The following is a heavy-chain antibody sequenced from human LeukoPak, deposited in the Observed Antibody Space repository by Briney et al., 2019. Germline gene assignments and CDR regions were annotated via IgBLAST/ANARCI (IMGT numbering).Heavy chain of an antibody. CDR2: IYYSGST. D-gene: IGHD3-16*02. CDR3: ARGTVSLFDY. J-gene: IGHJ4*02. V-gene: IGHV4-59*01. Sequence: SETLSLTCTVSGGSISSNYWSWIRQPPGKGLEWIGYIYYSGSTNYNPSLKSRVTISVDTSKNQFSLKLSSVTAADTAVYYCARGTVSLFDYWGQGTLVTVSS. CDR1: GGSISSNY.